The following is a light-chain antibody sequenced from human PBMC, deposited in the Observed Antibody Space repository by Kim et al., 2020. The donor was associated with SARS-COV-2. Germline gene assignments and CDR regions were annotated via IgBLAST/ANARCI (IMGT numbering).Light chain of an antibody. Sequence: PGERAALSCIAGKNINSKYLASYQRKPGQAPRLLMYGASSKTTGIPDMFSGVRSGTDFTLTISILEPEDFSVYYCHQYGGSGPCTFGQGTKLEI. V-gene: IGKV3-20*01. J-gene: IGKJ2*02. CDR3: HQYGGSGPCT. CDR1: KNINSKY. CDR2: GAS.